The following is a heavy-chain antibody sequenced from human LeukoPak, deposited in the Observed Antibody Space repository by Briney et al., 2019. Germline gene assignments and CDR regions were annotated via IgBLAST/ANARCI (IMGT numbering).Heavy chain of an antibody. CDR2: IKQDGSEK. J-gene: IGHJ4*02. CDR1: GFTFNSYW. CDR3: ARLHMVRGVSRAPFDY. Sequence: SGGSLRLSCAASGFTFNSYWMSWVRQAAGKGLEWVASIKQDGSEKKYVDSVKGRFTISRDNAKNSLYLQMNSLRAEDTAVYYCARLHMVRGVSRAPFDYWGQGTLVTVSS. D-gene: IGHD3-10*01. V-gene: IGHV3-7*01.